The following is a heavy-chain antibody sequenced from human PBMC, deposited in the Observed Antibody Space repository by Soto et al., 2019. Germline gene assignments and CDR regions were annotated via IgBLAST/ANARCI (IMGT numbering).Heavy chain of an antibody. V-gene: IGHV1-18*04. J-gene: IGHJ4*02. CDR1: GYTFTSYG. CDR3: ARSRVPSQFFDY. Sequence: GASVKVSCKASGYTFTSYGISWVRQAPGQGLEWMGWISVDDGSTSYAQKFQDRVTMTRDTSTSTVYMELSSLRSDDTAVYYCARSRVPSQFFDYWGQGTLVTVSS. D-gene: IGHD2-2*01. CDR2: ISVDDGST.